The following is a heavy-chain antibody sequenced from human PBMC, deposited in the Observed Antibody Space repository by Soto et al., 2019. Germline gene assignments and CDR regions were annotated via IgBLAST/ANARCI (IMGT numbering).Heavy chain of an antibody. CDR3: ARDLSSSWPPNWFDP. V-gene: IGHV4-59*12. Sequence: PSETLSLTCTVSGGSISSYYWSWIRQPPGKGLEWIGYIYYSGSTNYNPSLKSRVTISVDTSKNQFSLKLSSVTAADTAVYYCARDLSSSWPPNWFDPWGQGTLVTVSS. J-gene: IGHJ5*02. CDR1: GGSISSYY. D-gene: IGHD6-13*01. CDR2: IYYSGST.